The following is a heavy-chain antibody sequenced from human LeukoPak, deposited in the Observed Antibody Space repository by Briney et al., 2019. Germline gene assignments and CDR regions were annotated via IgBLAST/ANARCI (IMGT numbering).Heavy chain of an antibody. CDR1: GGSISDYY. V-gene: IGHV4-59*12. CDR2: VHYSGRT. Sequence: SETLSLTCTASGGSISDYYWSLIRRSPGKGLKCIGYVHYSGRTNYTPSLKSRVSITIDTSENHLSLNLSSVTAADTAVYYCARGKGQLWSLRFDYWGQGTLVAVSS. CDR3: ARGKGQLWSLRFDY. J-gene: IGHJ4*02. D-gene: IGHD5-18*01.